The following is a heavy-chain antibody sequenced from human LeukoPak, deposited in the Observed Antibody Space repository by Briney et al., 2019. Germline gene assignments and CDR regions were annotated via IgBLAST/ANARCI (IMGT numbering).Heavy chain of an antibody. D-gene: IGHD5-24*01. CDR2: ISSSSYI. CDR1: GFTFSSYS. CDR3: AREMATITCFDY. Sequence: GGSLRLSCAASGFTFSSYSMNWVRQAPGKGLEWVSSISSSSYIYYADSVKGRFTISRGNAKNSLYLQMNSLRAEDTAVYYCAREMATITCFDYWGQGTLVTVSS. V-gene: IGHV3-21*01. J-gene: IGHJ4*02.